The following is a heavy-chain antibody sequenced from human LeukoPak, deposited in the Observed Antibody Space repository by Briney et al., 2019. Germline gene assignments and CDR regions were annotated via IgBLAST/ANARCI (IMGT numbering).Heavy chain of an antibody. CDR2: VYYSGST. CDR1: GGSFSTYY. D-gene: IGHD3-9*01. J-gene: IGHJ4*02. V-gene: IGHV4-59*08. CDR3: ARHPTFYDILTGAYFDY. Sequence: SETLSLTCTVSGGSFSTYYWSWIRQPPGKGLEWIGYVYYSGSTNYNPSLKSRVTISVDTSKNQFSLKLSSVTAADTAVCYCARHPTFYDILTGAYFDYWGQGTLVTVSS.